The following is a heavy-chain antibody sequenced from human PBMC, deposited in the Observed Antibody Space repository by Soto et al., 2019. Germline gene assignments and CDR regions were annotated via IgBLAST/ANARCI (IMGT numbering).Heavy chain of an antibody. D-gene: IGHD5-12*01. V-gene: IGHV3-15*01. Sequence: EVQLVESGGGLVKPGGSLRLSCAASGFTFSNAWMSWVRQAPGKGLEWVGRIKSKTDGGTTDYAAPVKGRFTISRDDSKNTLYLQMNSLKTEDTALYYCTTEYVDIVATTYFDYWGQGTLVTVSS. CDR2: IKSKTDGGTT. CDR3: TTEYVDIVATTYFDY. J-gene: IGHJ4*02. CDR1: GFTFSNAW.